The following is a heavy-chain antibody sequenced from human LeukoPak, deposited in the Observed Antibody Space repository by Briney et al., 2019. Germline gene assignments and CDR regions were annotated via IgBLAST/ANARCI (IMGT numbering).Heavy chain of an antibody. Sequence: GGSVTLFCAISGFTFGDYPLTWVREARGQGLEGVGFIRSTTYGGTTEYAASVKGRFTSSRDESKTIAYLHMDGMKSEDTAIYYCARGGTGDLDYWGQGILVTVSS. D-gene: IGHD7-27*01. J-gene: IGHJ4*02. CDR1: GFTFGDYP. V-gene: IGHV3-49*04. CDR2: IRSTTYGGTT. CDR3: ARGGTGDLDY.